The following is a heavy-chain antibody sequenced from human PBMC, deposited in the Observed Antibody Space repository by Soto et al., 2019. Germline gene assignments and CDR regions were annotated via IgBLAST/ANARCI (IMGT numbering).Heavy chain of an antibody. Sequence: SETLSLTCAVSGGSISSSNWWSWVRQPPGKGLEWIGEIYHSGSTNYNPSLKSRVTISVDKSKNQFSLKLSSVTAADTAVYYCASVRGGYYDAMHVWGQGTLVTVSS. V-gene: IGHV4-4*02. D-gene: IGHD3-10*02. J-gene: IGHJ6*02. CDR3: ASVRGGYYDAMHV. CDR2: IYHSGST. CDR1: GGSISSSNW.